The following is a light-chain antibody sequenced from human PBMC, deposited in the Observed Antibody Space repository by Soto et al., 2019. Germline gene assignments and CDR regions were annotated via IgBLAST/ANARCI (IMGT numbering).Light chain of an antibody. CDR1: QSVSSN. V-gene: IGKV3-15*01. CDR2: GAS. Sequence: EIVMTQSPATLYVSPGGRATLSCRASQSVSSNLAWYQQKPGQAPRLLIYGASTRATGFPARFSGSGSGTEFTLTISSLQSEDFAVYYCQQYKNWPLTFGGGTRVEIK. CDR3: QQYKNWPLT. J-gene: IGKJ4*01.